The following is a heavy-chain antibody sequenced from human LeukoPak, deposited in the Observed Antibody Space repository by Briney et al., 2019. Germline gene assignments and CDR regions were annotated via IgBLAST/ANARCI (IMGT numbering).Heavy chain of an antibody. CDR3: AKDLKPTPYYYYYGLDV. V-gene: IGHV3-30*18. CDR2: ISYDGSKE. CDR1: GFTFSRSG. Sequence: RGSLRLSCAASGFTFSRSGMHWVRQAPGKGLEWVAVISYDGSKEYYEDSVKGRFTISRDNSDNTLYLQMNSLRPEDTAVYYCAKDLKPTPYYYYYGLDVWGQGTTVTVSS. J-gene: IGHJ6*02.